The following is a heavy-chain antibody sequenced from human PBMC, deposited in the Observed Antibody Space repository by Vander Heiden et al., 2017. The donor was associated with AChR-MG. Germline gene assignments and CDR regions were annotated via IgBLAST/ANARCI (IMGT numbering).Heavy chain of an antibody. V-gene: IGHV3-48*01. D-gene: IGHD3-10*01. CDR3: ARPYYYGSGSYYYQGYYFDY. CDR1: GFTFSSYS. Sequence: EVQLVESGGGLVQPGGSLRLSCAASGFTFSSYSMNGVRQAPGKGLEWVSYISSSSSTIYYADSGKGRFTISRDNAKNSLYLQMNSLRAEDTAVYYCARPYYYGSGSYYYQGYYFDYWGQGTLVTVSS. CDR2: ISSSSSTI. J-gene: IGHJ4*02.